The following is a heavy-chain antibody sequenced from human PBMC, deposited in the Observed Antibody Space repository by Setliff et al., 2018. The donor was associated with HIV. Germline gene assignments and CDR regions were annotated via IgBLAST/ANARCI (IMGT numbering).Heavy chain of an antibody. Sequence: GGSLRLSCAASGFTLSDHYMDWVRQAPGKGLEWVGRIRNKANSFTIEYAASVRGRFTISKDESKNFLFLQMNSLITEDTAVYYCARNQGNSFGQGFDYWGQGTLVTVSS. D-gene: IGHD5-18*01. J-gene: IGHJ4*02. V-gene: IGHV3-72*01. CDR3: ARNQGNSFGQGFDY. CDR1: GFTLSDHY. CDR2: IRNKANSFTI.